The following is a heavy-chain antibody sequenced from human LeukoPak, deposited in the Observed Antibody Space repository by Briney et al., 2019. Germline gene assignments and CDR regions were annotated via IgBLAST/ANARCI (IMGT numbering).Heavy chain of an antibody. Sequence: SETLSLTCTVSGGSINGGVSYWGWIRQSSGKGLEWIGSAFYTGNTYYNPSLESRITIGVDTSRDQFTLKMKSVTASDTAVYFCARGRGQWLASRDWGQGILVTVSS. D-gene: IGHD6-19*01. CDR2: AFYTGNT. CDR1: GGSINGGVSY. J-gene: IGHJ4*02. V-gene: IGHV4-39*01. CDR3: ARGRGQWLASRD.